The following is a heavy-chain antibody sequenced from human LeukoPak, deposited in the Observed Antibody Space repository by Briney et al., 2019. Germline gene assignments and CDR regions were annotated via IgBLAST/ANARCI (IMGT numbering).Heavy chain of an antibody. CDR2: INPSGGST. D-gene: IGHD6-13*01. J-gene: IGHJ4*02. CDR1: GYTFTSYY. CDR3: ARDSSSYYFDY. Sequence: GASVKVSCKASGYTFTSYYMHWVRQAPGQGLEWMGIINPSGGSTSYAQKSQGRVTMTRDTSTSTVYMELSSLRSEDTAVYYCARDSSSYYFDYWGQGTLVTVSS. V-gene: IGHV1-46*01.